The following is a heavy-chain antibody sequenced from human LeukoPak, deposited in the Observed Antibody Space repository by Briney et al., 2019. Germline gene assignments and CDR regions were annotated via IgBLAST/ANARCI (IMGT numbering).Heavy chain of an antibody. J-gene: IGHJ3*02. D-gene: IGHD5-18*01. CDR2: MSAYNGKT. CDR1: GYSFTSYG. Sequence: ASVKVSCKASGYSFTSYGFNWVRQAPGQGLEWMGWMSAYNGKTDYAHSLQGRVTVTADTSTSTAYMELRSLRSEDTAVYYCARGMGYSYGHPQGAFDIWGQGTMVTVSS. V-gene: IGHV1-18*01. CDR3: ARGMGYSYGHPQGAFDI.